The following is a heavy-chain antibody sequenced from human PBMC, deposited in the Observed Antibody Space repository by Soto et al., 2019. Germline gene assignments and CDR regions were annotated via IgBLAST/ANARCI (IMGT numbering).Heavy chain of an antibody. Sequence: QVQLVQSGAEVKKPGASVKVSCKASGYTFTSYYMHWVRQAPGQGLEWMGIINPSGGSTTYGQKFPGRVTMTRDTCTSTVYMELSSLRSEDTAVYYWARDFSGDSSGYYYDDYWGQGTLVTVSS. CDR2: INPSGGST. J-gene: IGHJ4*02. V-gene: IGHV1-46*01. D-gene: IGHD3-22*01. CDR1: GYTFTSYY. CDR3: ARDFSGDSSGYYYDDY.